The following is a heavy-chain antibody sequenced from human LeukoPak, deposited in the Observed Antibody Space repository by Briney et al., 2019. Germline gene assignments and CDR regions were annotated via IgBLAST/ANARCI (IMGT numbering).Heavy chain of an antibody. CDR1: GYTFTDYY. D-gene: IGHD5-18*01. Sequence: ASVKVSCKAFGYTFTDYYIHWVRQAPGQGLEWMGWINPNSGGTNYAQKFQGRVTMTRDTSISTAYMELRRLRSDDTAVYYCAREGRVDSAVVLFDYWGQGTLVTVSS. V-gene: IGHV1-2*02. CDR2: INPNSGGT. CDR3: AREGRVDSAVVLFDY. J-gene: IGHJ4*02.